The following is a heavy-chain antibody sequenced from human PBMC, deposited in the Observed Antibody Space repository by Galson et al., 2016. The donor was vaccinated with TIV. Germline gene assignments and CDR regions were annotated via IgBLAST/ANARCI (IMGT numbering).Heavy chain of an antibody. CDR1: GYIFDNYW. Sequence: QSGAEVKKPGESLKISCKGSGYIFDNYWIAWVRQMPGKGLEWMGIIYPGDSDTTYSPSLEGQVTISADRSISTAYLQWSSLKASDTAIYYCANVSQYCSNGVCYRSFYGMDVWGQGTTVTVSS. D-gene: IGHD2-8*01. J-gene: IGHJ6*02. CDR3: ANVSQYCSNGVCYRSFYGMDV. CDR2: IYPGDSDT. V-gene: IGHV5-51*03.